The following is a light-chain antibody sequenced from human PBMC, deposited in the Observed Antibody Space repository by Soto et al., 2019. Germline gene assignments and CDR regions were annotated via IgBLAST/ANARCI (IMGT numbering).Light chain of an antibody. CDR3: GTWDSSLSAVV. Sequence: QSVLTQPPSVSAAPGQRVTISCSGSGSNIGNNYVSWHQQLPGTAPKLLIYDNNERPSGIPDRFSGSKSGTSATLGITGLQTGDEADYHCGTWDSSLSAVVFGGGTKLTVL. V-gene: IGLV1-51*01. CDR1: GSNIGNNY. CDR2: DNN. J-gene: IGLJ2*01.